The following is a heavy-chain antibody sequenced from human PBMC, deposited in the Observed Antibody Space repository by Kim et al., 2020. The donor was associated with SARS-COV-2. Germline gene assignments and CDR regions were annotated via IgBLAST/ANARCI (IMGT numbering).Heavy chain of an antibody. CDR1: GGTFSSYA. CDR2: IIHILGIA. V-gene: IGHV1-69*04. D-gene: IGHD3-22*01. J-gene: IGHJ6*02. Sequence: SVKVSCKASGGTFSSYAISWVRQAPGQGLEWMGRIIHILGIANYAQKFQGRVTITADKSTSTAYMELSSLRSEDTAVYYCARDAHSSGRTYYYYYGMDVWGQGTPVTVSS. CDR3: ARDAHSSGRTYYYYYGMDV.